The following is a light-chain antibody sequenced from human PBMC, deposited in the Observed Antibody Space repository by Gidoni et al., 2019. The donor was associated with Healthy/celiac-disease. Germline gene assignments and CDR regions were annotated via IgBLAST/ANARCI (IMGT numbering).Light chain of an antibody. CDR3: QSYDSSLSGRYV. Sequence: QSVLPQPHSVSGAPGQRVTISCTGSSSNIGAGYDVHWYQQLPGPAPKLLIYGNSNRPSGVPDRFSGSKSGTSASLAITGLQAEDEADYYCQSYDSSLSGRYVFGTGTKVTVL. V-gene: IGLV1-40*01. CDR2: GNS. J-gene: IGLJ1*01. CDR1: SSNIGAGYD.